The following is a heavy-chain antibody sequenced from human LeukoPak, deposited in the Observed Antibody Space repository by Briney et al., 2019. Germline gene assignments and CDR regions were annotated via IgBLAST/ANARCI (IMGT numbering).Heavy chain of an antibody. CDR3: ARGENDSSGYQQNYFDY. D-gene: IGHD3-22*01. J-gene: IGHJ4*02. CDR1: GGSISSNSYY. V-gene: IGHV4-61*01. CDR2: IYYSGST. Sequence: SETLSLTCTVSGGSISSNSYYWSWIRQPPGKGLEWIGYIYYSGSTNYNPSLKSRVTISVDTSKNQFSLKLRSVTAADTAVYYCARGENDSSGYQQNYFDYWGQGTLVTVSS.